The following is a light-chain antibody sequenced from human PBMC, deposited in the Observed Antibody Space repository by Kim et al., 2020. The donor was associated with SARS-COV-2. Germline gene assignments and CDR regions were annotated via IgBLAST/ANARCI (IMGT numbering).Light chain of an antibody. J-gene: IGKJ4*01. CDR3: QQYDNWPPLT. Sequence: EIVMTKSPATLSVSPGERATLSCRASQSVSSNLAWYQQAPGQAPRLLIYGASTRATGIPARFSGSGSGTEFTLTISSLQSEDFAVYYCQQYDNWPPLTFGGGTKVDIK. CDR1: QSVSSN. CDR2: GAS. V-gene: IGKV3-15*01.